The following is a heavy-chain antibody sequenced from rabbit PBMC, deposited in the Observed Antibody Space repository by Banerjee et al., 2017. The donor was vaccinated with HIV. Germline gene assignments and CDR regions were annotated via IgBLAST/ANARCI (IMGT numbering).Heavy chain of an antibody. CDR2: IYAATGRT. J-gene: IGHJ4*01. D-gene: IGHD1-1*01. CDR3: ARTTSSIIYFNL. V-gene: IGHV1S43*01. Sequence: QQQLEESGGGLVKPGGTLTLTCTASGFSFSSTFWMCWVRQPPGKGLEWIGCIYAATGRTWYMSWVNGRFTVSRSTSLNTVDLKMTSLTAADTATYFCARTTSSIIYFNLWGPGTLVTVS. CDR1: GFSFSSTFW.